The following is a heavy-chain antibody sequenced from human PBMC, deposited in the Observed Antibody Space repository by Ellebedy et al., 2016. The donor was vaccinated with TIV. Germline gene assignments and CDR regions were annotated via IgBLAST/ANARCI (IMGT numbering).Heavy chain of an antibody. J-gene: IGHJ4*02. CDR1: GFSLSNHS. V-gene: IGHV3-7*03. CDR2: INQDGSDK. Sequence: PGGSLRLSCAASGFSLSNHSLTSVRQVPGTGLGWAANINQDGSDKNYVDSVNGRFNISRDNAKNSLYLQMNNLIGGDTAVYYCARDDLWKLDFWGQGTLVSVSS. D-gene: IGHD1-1*01. CDR3: ARDDLWKLDF.